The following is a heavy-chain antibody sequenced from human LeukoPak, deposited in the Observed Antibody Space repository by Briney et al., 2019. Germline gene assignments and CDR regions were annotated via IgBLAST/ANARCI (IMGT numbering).Heavy chain of an antibody. Sequence: GASVKVSCKASGGTFSSYAISWVRQAPGQGLEWMGGIIPIFGTANYAQKFQGRVTITTDESTSTAYMELSSLRSEDTAVYYCARDHAKLPYEHNWFDPWGQGTLVTVSS. CDR3: ARDHAKLPYEHNWFDP. J-gene: IGHJ5*02. CDR1: GGTFSSYA. CDR2: IIPIFGTA. D-gene: IGHD2-2*02. V-gene: IGHV1-69*05.